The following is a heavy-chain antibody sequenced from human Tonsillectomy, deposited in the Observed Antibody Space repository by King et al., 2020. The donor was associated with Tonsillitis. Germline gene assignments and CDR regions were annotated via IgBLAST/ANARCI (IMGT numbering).Heavy chain of an antibody. D-gene: IGHD3-3*01. Sequence: QLVQSGAEVKKPGASVKVSCKASGYTFTTYGIAWVRQAPGQGLEWMGWISGYNDNTNYAHKFQGRLTMTADTSTNTAYMELRTLGSDDTAVYFCARESPYYDFWSSYYADWGQGTLVTVSS. CDR3: ARESPYYDFWSSYYAD. CDR1: GYTFTTYG. CDR2: ISGYNDNT. V-gene: IGHV1-18*01. J-gene: IGHJ4*02.